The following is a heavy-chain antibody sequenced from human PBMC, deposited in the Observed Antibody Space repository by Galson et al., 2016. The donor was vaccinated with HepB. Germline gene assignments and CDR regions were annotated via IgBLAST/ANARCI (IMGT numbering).Heavy chain of an antibody. CDR3: AKETEVPPAIRDYYHYGMDV. CDR1: TFTFSNYG. D-gene: IGHD2-2*02. J-gene: IGHJ6*02. CDR2: ISYDGSNK. V-gene: IGHV3-30*18. Sequence: SLRLSCAASTFTFSNYGMHWVRQAPGKGLEWVAVISYDGSNKYYADSVKGRFTISRDNSKNTLYLQMNSLRDDDTAVYYCAKETEVPPAIRDYYHYGMDVWGQGTTVTVSS.